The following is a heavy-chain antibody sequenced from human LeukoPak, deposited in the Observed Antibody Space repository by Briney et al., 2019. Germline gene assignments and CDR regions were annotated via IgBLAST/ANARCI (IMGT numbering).Heavy chain of an antibody. CDR1: GFTFSSYA. CDR3: ATLRQRFIIVVVPAANAPGY. V-gene: IGHV3-23*01. CDR2: ISGSGGST. D-gene: IGHD2-2*01. J-gene: IGHJ4*02. Sequence: PGGSLSLSCAAPGFTFSSYAMSWVRQAPGEGLEWVSAISGSGGSTYYADSVKGRFTISRDNSKNTLYLQMNSLRAEDTAVYYCATLRQRFIIVVVPAANAPGYWGQGTLVTVSS.